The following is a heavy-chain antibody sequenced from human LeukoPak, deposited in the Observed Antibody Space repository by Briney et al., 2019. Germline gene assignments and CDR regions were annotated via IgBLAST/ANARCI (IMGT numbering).Heavy chain of an antibody. Sequence: GGSLRLSCAASGFTFSSYLMSSVPQAPGKGLEWVANIKQEGSEKYYVDSVKGRFTISRHNANNSLYLQMNSMRGEDTAAYYCARDVGWNYFDYWGQGTLVTVSS. CDR2: IKQEGSEK. V-gene: IGHV3-7*01. D-gene: IGHD6-19*01. J-gene: IGHJ4*02. CDR3: ARDVGWNYFDY. CDR1: GFTFSSYL.